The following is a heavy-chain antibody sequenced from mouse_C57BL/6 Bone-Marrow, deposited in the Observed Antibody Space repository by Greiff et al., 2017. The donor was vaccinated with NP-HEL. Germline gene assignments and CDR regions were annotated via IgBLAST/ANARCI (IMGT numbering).Heavy chain of an antibody. CDR1: GYTFTSYW. CDR3: AREDYYGNLDY. V-gene: IGHV1-61*01. J-gene: IGHJ2*01. Sequence: QVQLQQPGAELVRPGSSVKLSCKASGYTFTSYWMDWVKQRPGQGLEWIGNIYPSDSETHYNQKFKDKATLTVDKSSSTAYMQLSSLTSEDSAVYYCAREDYYGNLDYWGQGTTLTVSS. CDR2: IYPSDSET. D-gene: IGHD1-1*01.